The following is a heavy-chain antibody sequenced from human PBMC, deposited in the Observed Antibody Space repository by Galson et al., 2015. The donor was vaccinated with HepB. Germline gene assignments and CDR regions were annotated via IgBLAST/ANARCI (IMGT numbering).Heavy chain of an antibody. CDR2: IYWDDDK. D-gene: IGHD2-2*01. CDR3: AHRDVRYAVDLFDY. J-gene: IGHJ4*02. Sequence: PALVKPTQTLTLTCTFPGFSFSTSIVGVGWIRQPPGKALEWLALIYWDDDKRYSPSLKSRLTITKDTSKNQVVLTMTNMDPVDTATYYCAHRDVRYAVDLFDYWGQGTLVTVSS. CDR1: GFSFSTSIVG. V-gene: IGHV2-5*02.